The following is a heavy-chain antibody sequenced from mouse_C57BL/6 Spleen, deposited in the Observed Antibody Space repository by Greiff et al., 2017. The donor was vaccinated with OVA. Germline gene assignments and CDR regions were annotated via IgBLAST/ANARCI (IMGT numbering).Heavy chain of an antibody. V-gene: IGHV10-1*01. CDR1: GFSFNTYA. Sequence: EVNVVESGGGLVQPKGSLKLSCAASGFSFNTYAMNWVRQAPGKGLEWVARIRSKSNNYATYYADSVKARFTISRDDSESMLYLQMNNLKTEDTAMYYCVRHDYGRGPFDYWGQGTTLTVSS. J-gene: IGHJ2*01. CDR3: VRHDYGRGPFDY. CDR2: IRSKSNNYAT. D-gene: IGHD1-1*01.